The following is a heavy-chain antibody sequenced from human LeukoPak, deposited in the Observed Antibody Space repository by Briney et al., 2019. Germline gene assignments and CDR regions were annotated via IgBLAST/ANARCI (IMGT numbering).Heavy chain of an antibody. V-gene: IGHV1-24*01. CDR2: FDPEDGET. J-gene: IGHJ2*01. CDR1: GYTLTELS. Sequence: ASVKVSCKVSGYTLTELSMHWVRQAPGKGLEWMGGFDPEDGETIYAQKFQGRVAMTEDTSTDTAYMELSSLRSEDTAVYYCATATTGLYWYFDLWGRGTLVTASS. CDR3: ATATTGLYWYFDL. D-gene: IGHD3/OR15-3a*01.